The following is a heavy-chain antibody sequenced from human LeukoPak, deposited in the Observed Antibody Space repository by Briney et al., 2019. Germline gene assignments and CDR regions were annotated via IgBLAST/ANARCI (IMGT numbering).Heavy chain of an antibody. J-gene: IGHJ1*01. CDR1: GGTFSSYA. CDR2: IIPIFGTA. D-gene: IGHD2-2*02. V-gene: IGHV1-69*01. CDR3: ANSMHGYCSSTSCYTFQH. Sequence: GSSVKVSCKASGGTFSSYAISWVRQAPGQGLEWMGGIIPIFGTANYAQKFQGRVTITADESTSTAYMELSSLRPEDTAVYYCANSMHGYCSSTSCYTFQHWGQGTLVTVSS.